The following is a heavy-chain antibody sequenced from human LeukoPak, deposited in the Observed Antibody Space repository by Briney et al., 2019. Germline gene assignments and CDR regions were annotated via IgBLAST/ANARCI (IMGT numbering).Heavy chain of an antibody. V-gene: IGHV4-4*02. CDR3: ARRNYGSGSYFDY. CDR2: IYHSGTT. CDR1: GGSISRSNW. J-gene: IGHJ4*02. Sequence: SGTLSLTCAVSGGSISRSNWWSWVRQPPGEGLEWIGEIYHSGTTNYNPSLKSRVTISVDKSKNQFSLKLSSVTAADTAVYYCARRNYGSGSYFDYWGQGTLVTVSS. D-gene: IGHD3-10*01.